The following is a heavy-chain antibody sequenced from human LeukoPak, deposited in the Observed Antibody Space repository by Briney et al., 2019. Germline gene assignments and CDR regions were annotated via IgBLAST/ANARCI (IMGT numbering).Heavy chain of an antibody. CDR1: GGSLINYY. V-gene: IGHV4-59*08. CDR2: IYYGGNT. CDR3: ARHDILSSGGSWFDP. J-gene: IGHJ5*02. Sequence: SETLSLTCPVSGGSLINYYWGWIRQTPGKGLEWIAFIYYGGNTNYNPSLKSRVVISVDMSRNQVSLNLTSVTAADTAIYYCARHDILSSGGSWFDPWGQGTLVTVSS. D-gene: IGHD3-16*01.